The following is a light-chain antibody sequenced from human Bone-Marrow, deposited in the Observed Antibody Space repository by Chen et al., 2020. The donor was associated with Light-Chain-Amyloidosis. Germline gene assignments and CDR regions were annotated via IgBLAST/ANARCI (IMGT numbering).Light chain of an antibody. CDR1: SGSIASNY. V-gene: IGLV6-57*02. Sequence: NFMLTQPHSVSESPGKTVTISCTGSSGSIASNYVQWYQQRPGSAPTPVIYEDNQRPSVVPDRFSGSIDSSSNAASLAISGLKTGDAADYYCQSYDSSNLVFGGGAKLTVL. J-gene: IGLJ3*02. CDR3: QSYDSSNLV. CDR2: EDN.